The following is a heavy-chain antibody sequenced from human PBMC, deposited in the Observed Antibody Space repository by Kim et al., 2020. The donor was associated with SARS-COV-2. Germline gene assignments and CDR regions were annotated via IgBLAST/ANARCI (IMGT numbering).Heavy chain of an antibody. CDR1: GFTFSSYA. J-gene: IGHJ3*02. V-gene: IGHV3-23*01. CDR2: ISGSGGST. D-gene: IGHD1-26*01. Sequence: GGSLRLSCAASGFTFSSYAMSWVRQAPGKGLEWVSAISGSGGSTYYADSVKGRFTISRDNSKNTLYLQMNSLRAEDTAVYYCAKGGGGGLLTSNAFDIWGQGTMVTVSS. CDR3: AKGGGGGLLTSNAFDI.